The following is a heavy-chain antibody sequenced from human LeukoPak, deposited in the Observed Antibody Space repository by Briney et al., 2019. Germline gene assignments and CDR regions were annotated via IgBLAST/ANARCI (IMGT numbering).Heavy chain of an antibody. V-gene: IGHV4-38-2*01. Sequence: SETLSLTCAVSGYSISSGFYWGWIRQPPRKGLEWIGKIHHSGGTYYNPSLKSRVTISVDTSKNQFSLKSTSVTAADTAVYYCARLDGYQLLLNYWGQGTLVTVSS. CDR3: ARLDGYQLLLNY. J-gene: IGHJ4*02. D-gene: IGHD2-2*01. CDR2: IHHSGGT. CDR1: GYSISSGFY.